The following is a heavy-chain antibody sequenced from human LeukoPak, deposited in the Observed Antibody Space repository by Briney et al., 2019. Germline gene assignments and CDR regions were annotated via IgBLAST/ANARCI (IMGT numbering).Heavy chain of an antibody. J-gene: IGHJ4*02. CDR3: ARDPSSGYYYYFDY. CDR2: ISYDGSNK. D-gene: IGHD3-22*01. Sequence: GGSLRLSRAASGFTFSSYAMHWVRQAPGKGLEWVAVISYDGSNKYYADSVKGRFTISRDNSKNTLYLQMNSLRAEDTAVYYCARDPSSGYYYYFDYWGQGTLVTVSS. V-gene: IGHV3-30-3*01. CDR1: GFTFSSYA.